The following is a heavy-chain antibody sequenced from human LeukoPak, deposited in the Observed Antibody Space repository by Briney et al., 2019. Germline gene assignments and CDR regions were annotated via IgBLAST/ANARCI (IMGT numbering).Heavy chain of an antibody. V-gene: IGHV3-74*01. J-gene: IGHJ3*02. CDR3: ASGLGYYDSSGYPSAFDI. CDR1: GFTFSSYW. D-gene: IGHD3-22*01. CDR2: INSDGSST. Sequence: GGSMRLSCAASGFTFSSYWMHWVRQAPGKGLVWVSRINSDGSSTSYADSVKGRFTISRDNAKNTLYLQMNSLRAEDTAVYYCASGLGYYDSSGYPSAFDIWSQGRMVTVSS.